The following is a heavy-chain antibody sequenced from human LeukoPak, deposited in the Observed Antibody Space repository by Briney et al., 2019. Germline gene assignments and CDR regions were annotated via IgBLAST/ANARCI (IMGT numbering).Heavy chain of an antibody. Sequence: GGSLRLSCVVSGFTFSDYYMHWVRQDPGKGLVWVSRINNDGSSASYVDSVKGRFTISRDNAKNTLFLQMNSLRAEDTAVYYCARRGTGHGMDVWGQGTTVIVSS. CDR1: GFTFSDYY. V-gene: IGHV3-74*01. D-gene: IGHD1-1*01. CDR3: ARRGTGHGMDV. J-gene: IGHJ6*02. CDR2: INNDGSSA.